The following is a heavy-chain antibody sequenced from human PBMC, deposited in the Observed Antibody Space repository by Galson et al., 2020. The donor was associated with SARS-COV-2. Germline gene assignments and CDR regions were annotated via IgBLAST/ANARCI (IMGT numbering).Heavy chain of an antibody. CDR2: IYYSGST. CDR3: ARAPTAIRGVLTRNNWFDP. Sequence: SETLSLTCTVSGGSISSYYWSWIRQPPGKGLEWIGYIYYSGSTNYNPSLKSRVTISVDTSKNQFSLKLSSVTAADTAVYYCARAPTAIRGVLTRNNWFDPWGQGTLVTVSS. J-gene: IGHJ5*02. V-gene: IGHV4-59*01. D-gene: IGHD2-21*02. CDR1: GGSISSYY.